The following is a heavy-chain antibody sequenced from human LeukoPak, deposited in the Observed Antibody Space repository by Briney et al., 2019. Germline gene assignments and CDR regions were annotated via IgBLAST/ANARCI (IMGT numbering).Heavy chain of an antibody. J-gene: IGHJ4*02. V-gene: IGHV1-46*01. D-gene: IGHD6-13*01. CDR1: GYTFTSYY. CDR3: ARAEDLSSWYIPSFFDC. Sequence: GASVKVSCKASGYTFTSYYMHWVRQAPGQGLEWMGLINPTGGSTGYAQKFQGRVTMTRDMSTSTVYMELSSLRSEDTAVYYCARAEDLSSWYIPSFFDCWGQGTLVTVSS. CDR2: INPTGGST.